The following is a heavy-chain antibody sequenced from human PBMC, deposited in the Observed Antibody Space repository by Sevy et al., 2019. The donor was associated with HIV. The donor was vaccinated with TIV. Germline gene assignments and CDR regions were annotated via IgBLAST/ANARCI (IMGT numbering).Heavy chain of an antibody. CDR1: GFTLSIYW. Sequence: GGSLRLSCAASGFTLSIYWMHWVRQVPGKGLVWVSHIISDGKIKRYADSVEGRFTISRDNAEKTVYLQMNSLRADDTAVYYCVRGSTGTFGHWGQGTLVTVSS. J-gene: IGHJ4*02. D-gene: IGHD3-9*01. CDR3: VRGSTGTFGH. V-gene: IGHV3-74*01. CDR2: IISDGKIK.